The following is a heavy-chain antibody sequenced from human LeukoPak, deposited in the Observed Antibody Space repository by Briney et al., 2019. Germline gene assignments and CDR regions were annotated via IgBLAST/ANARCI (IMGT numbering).Heavy chain of an antibody. V-gene: IGHV4-34*01. D-gene: IGHD5-24*01. Sequence: SETLSLTCTVSGGSFSGYLWSWIRQPPGKGLEWIGEINYNGENTNYNPSLKSRVTISVDTSKNQFSLKLSSVTAADTAAYYCAGGRWLQLYDYWGQGTLVTVSS. CDR3: AGGRWLQLYDY. J-gene: IGHJ4*02. CDR1: GGSFSGYL. CDR2: INYNGENT.